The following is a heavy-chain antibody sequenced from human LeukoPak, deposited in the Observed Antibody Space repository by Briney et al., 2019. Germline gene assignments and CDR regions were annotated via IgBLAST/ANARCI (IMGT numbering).Heavy chain of an antibody. CDR1: GFTFSSHW. CDR3: AKDHPRWLQLYFDC. Sequence: GGSLRLSCAVSGFTFSSHWMHWVRQGPGKGLVWVSGINGDGRTTSYADSMKGRFTISRDSAKKTVYLQMNSLRVEDTAVYYCAKDHPRWLQLYFDCWGQGTLVTVSS. V-gene: IGHV3-74*01. J-gene: IGHJ4*02. D-gene: IGHD5-24*01. CDR2: INGDGRTT.